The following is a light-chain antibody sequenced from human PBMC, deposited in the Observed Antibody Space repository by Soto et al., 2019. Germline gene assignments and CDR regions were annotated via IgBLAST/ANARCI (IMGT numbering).Light chain of an antibody. Sequence: QSVLTQPASVSGSHGQSITISCTGTSSDVGGYNYVSWYQQHPGKAPKLMIYEVSNRPSGVSNRFSGSKSGNTASLTISGLQAEDEADYYCSSYTSSSPDWVFGGGTKLTVL. V-gene: IGLV2-14*01. CDR2: EVS. CDR3: SSYTSSSPDWV. J-gene: IGLJ3*02. CDR1: SSDVGGYNY.